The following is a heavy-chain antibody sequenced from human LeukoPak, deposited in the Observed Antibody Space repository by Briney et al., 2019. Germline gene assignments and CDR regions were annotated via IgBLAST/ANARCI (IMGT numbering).Heavy chain of an antibody. CDR1: GGTFSSYA. V-gene: IGHV1-69*05. D-gene: IGHD2-2*01. CDR2: IIPIFGTA. Sequence: GASVKVSCKASGGTFSSYAISWVRQAPGQGLEWMGGIIPIFGTANYAQKFQGRVTITTDESTSTAYMELSSLRSEDTAVYYCARDLGRYCSSTSCSPDRYYMDVWGKGTTVTVSS. J-gene: IGHJ6*03. CDR3: ARDLGRYCSSTSCSPDRYYMDV.